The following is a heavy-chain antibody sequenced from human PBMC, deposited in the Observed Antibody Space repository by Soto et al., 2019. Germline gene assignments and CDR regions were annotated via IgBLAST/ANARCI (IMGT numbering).Heavy chain of an antibody. Sequence: GESLKISCKGSGYSFTNYWIGWVRQMPGKGLEWMGIIYPGDSDTRYSPSFQGQVTISADKSISTAYLQWSSLKASDTAMYYCVRRIYISSNGMDVWGQGTTVTVSS. CDR1: GYSFTNYW. D-gene: IGHD3-10*01. V-gene: IGHV5-51*01. J-gene: IGHJ6*02. CDR2: IYPGDSDT. CDR3: VRRIYISSNGMDV.